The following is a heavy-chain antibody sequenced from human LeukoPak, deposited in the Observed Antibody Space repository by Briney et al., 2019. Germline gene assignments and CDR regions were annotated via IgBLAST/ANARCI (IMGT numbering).Heavy chain of an antibody. D-gene: IGHD6-19*01. J-gene: IGHJ4*02. Sequence: GGSLRLSCAASGFTFSSYAVSWVRQAPGKGLEWVSAIIPSGGSTYYADSVKGRFTISTDNSKNTLYLQMNSLRAEDTAVYYCAKVSGSRWYFDYWGQGTLVTVSS. V-gene: IGHV3-23*01. CDR2: IIPSGGST. CDR3: AKVSGSRWYFDY. CDR1: GFTFSSYA.